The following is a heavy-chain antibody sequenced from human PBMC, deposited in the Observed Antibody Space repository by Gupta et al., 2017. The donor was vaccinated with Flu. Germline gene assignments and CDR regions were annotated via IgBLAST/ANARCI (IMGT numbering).Heavy chain of an antibody. D-gene: IGHD3-3*01. CDR2: IIPIFGTA. V-gene: IGHV1-69*01. CDR3: ARGGRFLEWLLGTWFDP. CDR1: GGTFSCYA. J-gene: IGHJ5*02. Sequence: QVQLVQSGAEAQKPGPSVQVYCKASGGTFSCYAISWVRQAPGQGLEWMGGIIPIFGTANYAQKFQGRVTITADESTSTAYMELSSVRSEDTAVYYCARGGRFLEWLLGTWFDPWGQGTLVTVSS.